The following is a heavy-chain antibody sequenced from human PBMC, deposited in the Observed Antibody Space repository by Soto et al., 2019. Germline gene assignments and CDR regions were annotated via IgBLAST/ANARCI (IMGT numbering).Heavy chain of an antibody. D-gene: IGHD3-22*01. CDR1: GYTFTSYY. V-gene: IGHV1-46*01. CDR3: ARGHPYYYDSSGYYPARIYYFDY. CDR2: INPSGGST. J-gene: IGHJ4*02. Sequence: VKVSCKASGYTFTSYYMHWVRQAPGQGLEWMGIINPSGGSTSYAQKFQGRVTMTRDTSTSTVYMELSSLRSEDTAVYYCARGHPYYYDSSGYYPARIYYFDYWGQGTLVTGSS.